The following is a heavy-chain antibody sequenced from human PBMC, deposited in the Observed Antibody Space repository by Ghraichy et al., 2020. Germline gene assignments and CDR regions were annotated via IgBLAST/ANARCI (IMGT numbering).Heavy chain of an antibody. V-gene: IGHV4-31*03. Sequence: SETLSLTCTVSGGSISSGGYYWSWIRQHPGKGLEWIGYIYYSGSTYYNPSLKSRVTISVDTSKNQFSLKLSSVTAADTAVYYCARSIRGYDYQMLSLLVYYFDYWGQGTLVTVSS. D-gene: IGHD2-2*01. CDR2: IYYSGST. CDR1: GGSISSGGYY. J-gene: IGHJ4*02. CDR3: ARSIRGYDYQMLSLLVYYFDY.